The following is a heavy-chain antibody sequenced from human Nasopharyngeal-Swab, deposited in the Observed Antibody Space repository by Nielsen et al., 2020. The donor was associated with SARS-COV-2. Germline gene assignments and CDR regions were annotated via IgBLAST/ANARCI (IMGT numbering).Heavy chain of an antibody. D-gene: IGHD6-13*01. J-gene: IGHJ4*02. CDR2: ISTSSTYT. V-gene: IGHV3-11*06. CDR3: ARDDSSSAGY. Sequence: GGSLRLSCAASGFTFSDSYMSWIRQAPGKGLEWVSYISTSSTYTGYADSVKGRFTISRDNTKNSLYLQMNSLRAEDTAVYYCARDDSSSAGYWGQGVLVTVSS. CDR1: GFTFSDSY.